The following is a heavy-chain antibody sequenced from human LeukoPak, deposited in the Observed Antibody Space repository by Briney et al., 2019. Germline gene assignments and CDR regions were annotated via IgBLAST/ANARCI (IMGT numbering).Heavy chain of an antibody. V-gene: IGHV4-39*07. CDR3: ARGIAVAGIGIDNWFDP. CDR2: IYYSGST. J-gene: IGHJ5*02. CDR1: GGSISSSSYY. D-gene: IGHD6-19*01. Sequence: PSETLSLTCTVSGGSISSSSYYWGWIRQPPGKGLEWIGSIYYSGSTYYNPSLKSRVTISVDTSKNQFSLKLSSVTAADTAVYYCARGIAVAGIGIDNWFDPWGQGTLVTVSS.